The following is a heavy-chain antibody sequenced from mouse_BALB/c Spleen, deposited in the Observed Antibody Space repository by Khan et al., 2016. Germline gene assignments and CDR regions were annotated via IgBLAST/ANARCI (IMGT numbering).Heavy chain of an antibody. V-gene: IGHV1-7*01. Sequence: QVQLQQSGAELAKPGASVKMSCKASGYTFTRFWMHWVKQRPGQGLEWIGYINLGSNYTDYNQNFKDKATLKADKSSSTAYMLQSILTSEDSADYFCARWGYGNYLYQAMDYWGQGISVTVSS. D-gene: IGHD2-1*01. CDR2: INLGSNYT. CDR1: GYTFTRFW. CDR3: ARWGYGNYLYQAMDY. J-gene: IGHJ4*01.